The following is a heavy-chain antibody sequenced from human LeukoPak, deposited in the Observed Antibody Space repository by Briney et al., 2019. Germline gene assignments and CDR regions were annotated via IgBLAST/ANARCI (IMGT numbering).Heavy chain of an antibody. V-gene: IGHV3-7*01. Sequence: GGSLRLSCTASGFTFSDYWMTWVRQAPGKGPEWVANIKQDGSQRYYVDSVRGRLTISRDNAKNSLFLQMNGLRAEDTAVYYCARRGGSSSRRSPIDYWGQGTLVTVSS. J-gene: IGHJ4*02. D-gene: IGHD6-6*01. CDR2: IKQDGSQR. CDR3: ARRGGSSSRRSPIDY. CDR1: GFTFSDYW.